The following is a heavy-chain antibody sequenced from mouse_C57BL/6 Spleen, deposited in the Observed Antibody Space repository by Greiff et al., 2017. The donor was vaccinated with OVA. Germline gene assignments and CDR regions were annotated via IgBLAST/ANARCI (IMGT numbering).Heavy chain of an antibody. CDR3: ARNGDAWFAY. Sequence: QVQLQQSGPELVKPGASVKISCKASGYAFSSSWMNWVKQRPGKGLEWIGRIYPGDGDTNYNGKFKGKATLTADKSSSTAYMQLSRLTSEDSAVYFCARNGDAWFAYWGQGTLVTVSA. V-gene: IGHV1-82*01. CDR1: GYAFSSSW. J-gene: IGHJ3*01. CDR2: IYPGDGDT. D-gene: IGHD3-3*01.